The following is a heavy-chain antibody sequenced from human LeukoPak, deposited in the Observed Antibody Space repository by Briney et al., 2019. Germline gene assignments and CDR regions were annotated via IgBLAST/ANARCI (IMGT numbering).Heavy chain of an antibody. D-gene: IGHD3-22*01. Sequence: SVKVSCKASGGTFSSYAISWVRRAPGQGLEWMGGIIPIFGTANYAQKFQGRVTITTDESTSTAYMELSSLRSEDTAVYYCARDGDDSSSYYSLAYWGQGNLVTVSS. CDR2: IIPIFGTA. CDR1: GGTFSSYA. CDR3: ARDGDDSSSYYSLAY. V-gene: IGHV1-69*05. J-gene: IGHJ4*02.